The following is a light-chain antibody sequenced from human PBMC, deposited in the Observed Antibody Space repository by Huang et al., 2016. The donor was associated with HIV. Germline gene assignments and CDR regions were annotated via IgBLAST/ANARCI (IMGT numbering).Light chain of an antibody. CDR2: GTS. V-gene: IGKV1-39*01. CDR3: QQTYTDQT. Sequence: DIEMTQSPSSLSASVGDRVTITCRASQNISNYLNWYQQRLGEAPKLLIYGTSNLQSGVPSRFSGLGSGTVFILTITGLQPEDFATYFCQQTYTDQTFGHGTKVDIK. CDR1: QNISNY. J-gene: IGKJ3*01.